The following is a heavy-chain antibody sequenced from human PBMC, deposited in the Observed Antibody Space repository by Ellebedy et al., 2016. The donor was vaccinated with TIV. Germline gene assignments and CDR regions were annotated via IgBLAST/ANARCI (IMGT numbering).Heavy chain of an antibody. CDR3: ASRPRG. D-gene: IGHD3-10*01. Sequence: GESLKIPCAASGFPVSNNYMSWVRQAPGKGLEWVSVIYSGGSTYYADSVKGRFTISRDNSKNTLYHQMNSLRAEDTAVYYCASRPRGWGQGTLVTVSS. J-gene: IGHJ4*02. V-gene: IGHV3-53*01. CDR2: IYSGGST. CDR1: GFPVSNNY.